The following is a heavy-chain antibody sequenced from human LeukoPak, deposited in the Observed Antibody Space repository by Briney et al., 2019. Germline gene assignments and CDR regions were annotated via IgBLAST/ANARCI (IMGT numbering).Heavy chain of an antibody. CDR1: GFTVSANY. CDR3: AKRFITGWHMDY. V-gene: IGHV3-66*01. CDR2: IYSAGDT. Sequence: PGGSLRLSCAASGFTVSANYMTCVRQAPGKGLEWVSVIYSAGDTYYADSVKGRFTISRDNSRSTLYLQMNSLRAEDTAVYYCAKRFITGWHMDYWGQGTLVTVSS. D-gene: IGHD6-19*01. J-gene: IGHJ4*02.